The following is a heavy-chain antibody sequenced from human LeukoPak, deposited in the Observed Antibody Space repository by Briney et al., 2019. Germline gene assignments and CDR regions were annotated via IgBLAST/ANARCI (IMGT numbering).Heavy chain of an antibody. V-gene: IGHV4-59*01. D-gene: IGHD3-22*01. J-gene: IGHJ4*02. CDR1: GDSISSYY. CDR3: ARDGSSGYTPFDY. Sequence: SETLSLTCIVPGDSISSYYWCCVRDPPEEGREWVGYIYDSGSTNYIPSLKGRVTISVDTSKNQFSLKLSSVTAADTAVYYCARDGSSGYTPFDYWGQGTLVTVSS. CDR2: IYDSGST.